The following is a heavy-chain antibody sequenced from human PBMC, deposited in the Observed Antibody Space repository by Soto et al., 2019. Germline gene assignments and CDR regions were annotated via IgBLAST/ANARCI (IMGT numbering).Heavy chain of an antibody. CDR3: ARQGSQYGAGNYLH. V-gene: IGHV1-8*01. J-gene: IGHJ4*02. D-gene: IGHD3-10*01. Sequence: QVQLVQSGAEVKKPGASVKVSCKASGYTITSYNINWVRQAPGQGLEWMGWMNPNTGETGSTEKFEGRVSMTRDISEVTAYMELSSLTSDDTGVYYCARQGSQYGAGNYLHWGQGTLVTVSS. CDR1: GYTITSYN. CDR2: MNPNTGET.